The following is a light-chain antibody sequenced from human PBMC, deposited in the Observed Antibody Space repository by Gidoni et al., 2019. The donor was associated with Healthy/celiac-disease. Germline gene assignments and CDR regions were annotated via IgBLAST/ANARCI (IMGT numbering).Light chain of an antibody. CDR1: QSVLYSSNNKNY. CDR2: WAS. J-gene: IGKJ1*01. Sequence: GRRATINCKSSQSVLYSSNNKNYLAWYQQKPGQPPKLLIYWASTRESGVPDRFSGSGSGTDFTLTISSLQAEDVAVYYCQQYYSTLTWTFGQGTKVEIK. V-gene: IGKV4-1*01. CDR3: QQYYSTLTWT.